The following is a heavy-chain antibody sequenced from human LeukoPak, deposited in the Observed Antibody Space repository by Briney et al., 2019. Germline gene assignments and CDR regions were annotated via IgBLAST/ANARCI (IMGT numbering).Heavy chain of an antibody. D-gene: IGHD3-10*01. J-gene: IGHJ4*02. CDR2: ISGESKYI. V-gene: IGHV3-21*01. CDR3: ARGAVFQGNYDY. CDR1: GLTFSSFS. Sequence: GGSLRLSCAAAGLTFSSFSMNWVRQTPGKGLEWVSSISGESKYIYYADSVTGRFTISRDNAKNSPYLQMSTLRAEDTAVYYCARGAVFQGNYDYWGQGTQVTVSS.